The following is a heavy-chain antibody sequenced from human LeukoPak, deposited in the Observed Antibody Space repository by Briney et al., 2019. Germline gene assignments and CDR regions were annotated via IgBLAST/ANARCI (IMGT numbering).Heavy chain of an antibody. Sequence: PGGSLRLSCAASGFTFSSHGMNWVRQAPGKGLEWVSSISSSSSYIYYADSVKGRFTISRDNAKNSLYLQMNSLRAEDTAVYYCARDRRTTVTDLDYWGQGTLVTVSS. CDR3: ARDRRTTVTDLDY. CDR1: GFTFSSHG. V-gene: IGHV3-21*01. CDR2: ISSSSSYI. J-gene: IGHJ4*02. D-gene: IGHD4-17*01.